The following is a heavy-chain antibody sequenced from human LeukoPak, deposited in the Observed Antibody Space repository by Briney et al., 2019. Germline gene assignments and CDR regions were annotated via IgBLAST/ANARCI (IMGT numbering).Heavy chain of an antibody. Sequence: ASVKVSCKASGGTFSSYAISWVRQAPGQGLEWMGGIIPIFGTANYAQKFQGRVTITADESTSTAYMELSSLRSEDTAVYYCASGEMITFGGVTPFDYWGQETLVTVSS. CDR1: GGTFSSYA. CDR3: ASGEMITFGGVTPFDY. CDR2: IIPIFGTA. J-gene: IGHJ4*02. V-gene: IGHV1-69*13. D-gene: IGHD3-16*01.